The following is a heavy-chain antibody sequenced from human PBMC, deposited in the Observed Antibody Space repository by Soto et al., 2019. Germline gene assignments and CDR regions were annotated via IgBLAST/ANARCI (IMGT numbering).Heavy chain of an antibody. CDR2: IQNSVST. CDR3: AMSSSGILGS. D-gene: IGHD6-19*01. CDR1: GASFTSAVDY. Sequence: PAETLSLTCSVSGASFTSAVDYCSWIRQVPGKGLEGIGYIQNSVSTIYSPSLKRRATISVDTSKNQFSLRLNSVTAADPAMYYCAMSSSGILGSWGQGNLVTVYS. V-gene: IGHV4-31*03. J-gene: IGHJ5*01.